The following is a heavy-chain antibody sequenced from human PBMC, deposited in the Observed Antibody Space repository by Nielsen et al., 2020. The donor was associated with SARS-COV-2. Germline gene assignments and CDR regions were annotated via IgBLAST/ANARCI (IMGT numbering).Heavy chain of an antibody. D-gene: IGHD3-10*01. Sequence: GESLKISCAASGFTFSSYAMNWVRQAPGKGLEWVSGIVGSGDSAYYADSVKGRFTISRDNSKSMLYLQMNSLSADDTAVYYCAKPGGLLWFGEHYMDVWGKGTTVTVSS. CDR2: IVGSGDSA. CDR3: AKPGGLLWFGEHYMDV. V-gene: IGHV3-23*01. CDR1: GFTFSSYA. J-gene: IGHJ6*03.